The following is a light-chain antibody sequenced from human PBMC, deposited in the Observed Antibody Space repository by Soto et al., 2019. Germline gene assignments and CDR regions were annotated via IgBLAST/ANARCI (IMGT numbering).Light chain of an antibody. CDR2: EVS. CDR1: SSDVGGYNY. V-gene: IGLV2-8*01. Sequence: QSVPTQPPSASGSPGQSVTISCTGTSSDVGGYNYVSWFQHHPGKAPKLIIYEVSKRPSGVPDRFSGCKSGNTASLTVSGLQAEDEADYYCVSYAGSDNLAFGTGTKLTVL. J-gene: IGLJ1*01. CDR3: VSYAGSDNLA.